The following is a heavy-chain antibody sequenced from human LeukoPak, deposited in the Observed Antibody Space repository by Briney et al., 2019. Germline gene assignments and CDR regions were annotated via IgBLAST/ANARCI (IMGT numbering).Heavy chain of an antibody. CDR3: AREAVAARPFSFDY. CDR2: IIPIFGTG. D-gene: IGHD6-6*01. CDR1: GGTFSSYA. V-gene: IGHV1-69*13. J-gene: IGHJ4*02. Sequence: SVKVSCKASGGTFSSYAISWVRQAPGQGLEWMGGIIPIFGTGNYAQKFQGRVTITADESTSTAYMELSSLGSEDTAVYYCAREAVAARPFSFDYWGQGTLVTVSS.